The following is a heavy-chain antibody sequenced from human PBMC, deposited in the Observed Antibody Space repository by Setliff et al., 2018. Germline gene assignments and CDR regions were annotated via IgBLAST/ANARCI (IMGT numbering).Heavy chain of an antibody. Sequence: SVKVSCKASGGTFSSYAISWVRQAPGQGLEWMGRIIPIFGTANYAQKVQGRVTITRDTSASTAYMELSSLTSEDTAIYYCARGDVYSGSYYHFDYWGQGTLVTVSS. J-gene: IGHJ4*02. CDR2: IIPIFGTA. V-gene: IGHV1-69*05. CDR3: ARGDVYSGSYYHFDY. CDR1: GGTFSSYA. D-gene: IGHD1-26*01.